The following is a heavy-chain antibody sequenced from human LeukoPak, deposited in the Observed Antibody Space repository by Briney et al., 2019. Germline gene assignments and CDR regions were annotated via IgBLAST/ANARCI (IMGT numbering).Heavy chain of an antibody. V-gene: IGHV3-74*01. CDR1: GFTFSSYW. CDR3: ARGSHCGDY. J-gene: IGHJ4*02. CDR2: ISSDGTIT. Sequence: PGGSLRLSCAASGFTFSSYWMHWVRQAPGKGLVWVSLISSDGTITSYADSVKGRFTISRDNAKNTLYLQMNSLRAEDTAVYYCARGSHCGDYWGQGTLVTVSS. D-gene: IGHD2-21*01.